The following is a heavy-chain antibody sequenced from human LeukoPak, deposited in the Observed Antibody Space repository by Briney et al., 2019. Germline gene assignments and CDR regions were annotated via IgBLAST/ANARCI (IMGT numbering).Heavy chain of an antibody. V-gene: IGHV3-23*01. CDR1: GFTFGEYA. D-gene: IGHD2-2*03. Sequence: GGSLRLSCSTSGFTFGEYAMSWFRQAPGKGLEWVSGISRNGPTYYSDSVRGRFTISRDNSKDTLYLQMSSLRAEDTAVYYCAKGGYFNFENWGQGTVVSVSS. J-gene: IGHJ3*02. CDR2: ISRNGPT. CDR3: AKGGYFNFEN.